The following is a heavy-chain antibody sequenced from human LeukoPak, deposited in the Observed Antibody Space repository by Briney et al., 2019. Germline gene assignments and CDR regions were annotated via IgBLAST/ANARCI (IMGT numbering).Heavy chain of an antibody. V-gene: IGHV3-21*01. Sequence: GGSLRLSCAASGFTFSSYSMNWVRQAPGKGLEWVSSISSSSSSYIYYADSVKGRFTISRDNSKNTLYLQMNSLRAEDTAVYYCAKAPRRYCTNGVCYYFDYWGQGTLVTVSS. CDR2: ISSSSSSYI. CDR3: AKAPRRYCTNGVCYYFDY. J-gene: IGHJ4*02. CDR1: GFTFSSYS. D-gene: IGHD2-8*01.